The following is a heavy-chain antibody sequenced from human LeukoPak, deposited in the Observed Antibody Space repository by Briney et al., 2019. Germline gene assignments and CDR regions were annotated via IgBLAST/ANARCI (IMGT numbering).Heavy chain of an antibody. D-gene: IGHD3-10*01. CDR1: GYTFTSYG. CDR2: ISAYNGNT. J-gene: IGHJ3*02. CDR3: ARQLWFGELDAFDI. V-gene: IGHV1-18*01. Sequence: ASVKVSCTASGYTFTSYGISWVRQAPGQGREWMGWISAYNGNTNYAQKLQGRVTMTTDTSTSTAYMELRSLRSDDTAVYYCARQLWFGELDAFDIWGQGTMVTVSS.